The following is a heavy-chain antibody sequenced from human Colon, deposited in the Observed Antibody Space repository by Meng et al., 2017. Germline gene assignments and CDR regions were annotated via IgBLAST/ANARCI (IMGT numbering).Heavy chain of an antibody. V-gene: IGHV4-30-4*01. Sequence: HVQLPESGPGVVKPSQTLSPTCTISGGSINSADYYWNWIRQSPGKGLEWLGYIHSSGNTYYTPSLKSRLTMSLDTSKNQFSLRLTSVTAADTAVYYCARNPVIPDARTFDFWGQGALVTVSS. J-gene: IGHJ4*02. CDR1: GGSINSADYY. D-gene: IGHD2-2*01. CDR2: IHSSGNT. CDR3: ARNPVIPDARTFDF.